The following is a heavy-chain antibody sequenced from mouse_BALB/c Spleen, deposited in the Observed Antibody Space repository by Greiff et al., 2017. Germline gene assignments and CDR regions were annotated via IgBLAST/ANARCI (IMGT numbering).Heavy chain of an antibody. Sequence: EVPLVESGGGLVQPGGSLELPCATSGFTFIDFYMGWVRQPPGKRLEWIAASRNKANDYTTEYSASVKGRFIVSRDTSQSILYLQMNALRAEDTAIYYCAREPSDAYYAMDYWGQGTSVTVSS. V-gene: IGHV7-1*02. CDR2: SRNKANDYTT. CDR1: GFTFIDFY. CDR3: AREPSDAYYAMDY. D-gene: IGHD6-1*01. J-gene: IGHJ4*01.